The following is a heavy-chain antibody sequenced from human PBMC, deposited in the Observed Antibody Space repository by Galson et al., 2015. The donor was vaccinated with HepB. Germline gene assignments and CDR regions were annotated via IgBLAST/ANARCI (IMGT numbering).Heavy chain of an antibody. Sequence: SLRLSCAGSGFIFDNSGMSWVRQAPGKGLEWVGFIRSRAYGRTTEYAASVRGRFIISRDDSKSIAYLQMNSLKTDDTAVYYCARGLFLRDLLPIMDYWGQGALVTVSS. CDR3: ARGLFLRDLLPIMDY. CDR1: GFIFDNSG. D-gene: IGHD3-10*01. CDR2: IRSRAYGRTT. V-gene: IGHV3-49*04. J-gene: IGHJ4*02.